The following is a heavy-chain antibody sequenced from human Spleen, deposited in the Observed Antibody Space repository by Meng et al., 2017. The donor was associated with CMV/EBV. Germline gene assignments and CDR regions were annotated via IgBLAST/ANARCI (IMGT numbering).Heavy chain of an antibody. V-gene: IGHV3-21*01. J-gene: IGHJ4*02. D-gene: IGHD3-16*01. CDR3: TRDSNRGVFSDN. Sequence: GESLKISCAASGFTFGPYTMNWVRQAPGKGLEWVSSISSSSSYITYAESLKGRFTISRDNAKNSLYLQMNSLRAEDTALYYCTRDSNRGVFSDNWGQGTLVTVSS. CDR1: GFTFGPYT. CDR2: ISSSSSYI.